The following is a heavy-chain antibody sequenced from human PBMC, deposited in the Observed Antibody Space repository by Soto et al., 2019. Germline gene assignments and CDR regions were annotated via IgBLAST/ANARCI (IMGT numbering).Heavy chain of an antibody. CDR1: GYSFTSYW. CDR3: ARLQAAAGDNDLTVDY. CDR2: IDPSDSYT. D-gene: IGHD6-13*01. Sequence: EVQLVPSGAEVKKPGESLRISCKGSGYSFTSYWISWVRQMPGKGLEWMGRIDPSDSYTNYSPSFQGHVTISADKSISTAYLQWSSLKASDTAMDYCARLQAAAGDNDLTVDYWGQGTLVTVAS. J-gene: IGHJ4*02. V-gene: IGHV5-10-1*01.